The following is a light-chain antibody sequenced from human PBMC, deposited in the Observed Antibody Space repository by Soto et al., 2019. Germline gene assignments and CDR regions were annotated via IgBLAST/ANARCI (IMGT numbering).Light chain of an antibody. J-gene: IGKJ1*01. CDR3: QNHNNAPWT. CDR2: AAS. CDR1: QGIGTY. Sequence: DIQMTQSPSSLSASVGDRVTITCRASQGIGTYLAWYQQKSGKVPKLLIYAASTLQSGVPSRFRGSRSGTDFTLTISSLQPEDFATYYCQNHNNAPWTFGQGTKVEIQ. V-gene: IGKV1-27*01.